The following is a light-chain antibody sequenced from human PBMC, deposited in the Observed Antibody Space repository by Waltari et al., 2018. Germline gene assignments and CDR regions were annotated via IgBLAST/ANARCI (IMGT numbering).Light chain of an antibody. J-gene: IGLJ1*01. V-gene: IGLV2-8*01. CDR3: TSDAGSNSNSFYV. CDR1: SSDIGA. Sequence: QSALTQPPSASGSPGQSVTISCPGASSDIGAVPCSQHHPGKAPKLMIYDVTKRPSGVPDRFSGSGSGNTASLTVSGLQPEDEADYYCTSDAGSNSNSFYVFGTGTKVTVL. CDR2: DVT.